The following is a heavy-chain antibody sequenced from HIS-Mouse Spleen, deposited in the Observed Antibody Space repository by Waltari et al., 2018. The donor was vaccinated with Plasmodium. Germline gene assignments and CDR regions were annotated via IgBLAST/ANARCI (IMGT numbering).Heavy chain of an antibody. CDR2: INHSGST. V-gene: IGHV4-34*01. J-gene: IGHJ4*02. Sequence: QVQLQQWGAGLLKPSETLSLTCAVYGGSFSGSYWSWIRQPPGKGLEWIWEINHSGSTNYNPSLKSRVTISVDTSKNQFSLKLSSVTAADTAVYYCARGPGYSSGWYYFDYWGQGTLVTVSS. CDR1: GGSFSGSY. D-gene: IGHD6-19*01. CDR3: ARGPGYSSGWYYFDY.